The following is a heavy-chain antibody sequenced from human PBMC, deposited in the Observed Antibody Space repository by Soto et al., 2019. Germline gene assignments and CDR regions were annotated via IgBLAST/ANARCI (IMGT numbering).Heavy chain of an antibody. Sequence: GGSLRLSCMASGFPSSTYGFSTYAMTWVRQPPGKGLEWVSVITASASHSYYADSVKGRFTISRDNSRNTLFLQMASLRADDTAVYFCAKGTSSEFLLSFDDWGQGTQATVSS. CDR1: GFPSSTYGFSTYA. J-gene: IGHJ4*01. CDR2: ITASASHS. V-gene: IGHV3-23*01. CDR3: AKGTSSEFLLSFDD. D-gene: IGHD3-10*01.